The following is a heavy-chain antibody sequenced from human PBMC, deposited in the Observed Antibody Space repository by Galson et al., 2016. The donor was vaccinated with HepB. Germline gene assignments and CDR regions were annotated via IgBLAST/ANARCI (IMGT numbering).Heavy chain of an antibody. CDR3: AREPVRLDDLLTGPPKNPDY. CDR2: ISSSGTTI. V-gene: IGHV3-48*03. CDR1: GLTFSRYE. D-gene: IGHD3-9*01. Sequence: SLRLSCAASGLTFSRYEMNWVRQAPGKGLEWVSYISSSGTTIYYADSVKGRFTISRDNAKNSLYLQMNSLRAEDKAVYYCAREPVRLDDLLTGPPKNPDYWGQGTLVTVSS. J-gene: IGHJ4*02.